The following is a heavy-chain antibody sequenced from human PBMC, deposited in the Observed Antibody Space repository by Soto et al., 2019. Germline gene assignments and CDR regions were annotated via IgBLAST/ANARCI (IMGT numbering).Heavy chain of an antibody. D-gene: IGHD2-8*01. CDR1: GFTFSSYS. V-gene: IGHV3-48*04. CDR2: ISSSSSTI. Sequence: GGSLRLSCAASGFTFSSYSMNWVRQAPGKGLEWVSYISSSSSTIYYADSVKGRFTISRDNAKNSLYLQMNSLRAEDTAVYYCARDTRYCTNGVCPYYGMDVWGQGTTVTVSS. CDR3: ARDTRYCTNGVCPYYGMDV. J-gene: IGHJ6*02.